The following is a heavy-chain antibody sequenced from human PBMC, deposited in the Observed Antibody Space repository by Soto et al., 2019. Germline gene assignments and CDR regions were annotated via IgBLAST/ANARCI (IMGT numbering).Heavy chain of an antibody. CDR3: ARNYYDILTGPGYFDY. D-gene: IGHD3-9*01. CDR2: IFYTGST. V-gene: IGHV4-31*03. J-gene: IGHJ4*02. CDR1: GDSLNSGGYY. Sequence: SETLSLTCTVSGDSLNSGGYYWTWIRQHPGKGLEWIGYIFYTGSTYYNPALKSRLTISVDTSKNHFSLKLSSVTAADTAVYYCARNYYDILTGPGYFDYWGQGTLVTVSS.